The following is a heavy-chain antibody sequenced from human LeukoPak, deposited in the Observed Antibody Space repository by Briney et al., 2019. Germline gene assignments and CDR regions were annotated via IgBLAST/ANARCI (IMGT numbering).Heavy chain of an antibody. CDR1: GGSISNSSYY. CDR2: IYYSGST. Sequence: PSETLSLTCTVSGGSISNSSYYWGWIRQPPGKGLEWIGSIYYSGSTYYNPSLKSRVTISVDTSKNQFSLKLSSVTAADTAVYYCARHRRPFDYWGQETLVTVSS. V-gene: IGHV4-39*01. J-gene: IGHJ4*02. CDR3: ARHRRPFDY.